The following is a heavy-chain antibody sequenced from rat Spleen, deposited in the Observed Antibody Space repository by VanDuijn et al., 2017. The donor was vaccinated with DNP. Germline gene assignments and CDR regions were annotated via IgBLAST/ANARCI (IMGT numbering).Heavy chain of an antibody. D-gene: IGHD1-4*01. CDR1: GITFSDHN. CDR2: ISYDGSDT. CDR3: ARSRLPGYYPFAC. J-gene: IGHJ3*01. Sequence: EVQLVESGGGLVQPGRSLKLSCVVSGITFSDHNMAWVRQAPKKSLEWVALISYDGSDTYYRDSVKGRFTISRDDAKSSLYLQMNSLKSEDTATYYCARSRLPGYYPFACWGQGTLVTVSS. V-gene: IGHV5-7*01.